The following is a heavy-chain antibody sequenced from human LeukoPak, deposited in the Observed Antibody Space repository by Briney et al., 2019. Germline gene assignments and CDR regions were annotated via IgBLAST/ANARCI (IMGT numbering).Heavy chain of an antibody. Sequence: SETLSLTCAVYGGSFSGYYWSWIRQPSGKGLEWIGEINHSGSTNYNPSLKSRVTISVDTSKNQFSLKLSSVTAADTAVYYCARAPRGGYDRIDYWGQGTLVTVSS. V-gene: IGHV4-34*01. CDR1: GGSFSGYY. CDR2: INHSGST. J-gene: IGHJ4*02. CDR3: ARAPRGGYDRIDY. D-gene: IGHD5-12*01.